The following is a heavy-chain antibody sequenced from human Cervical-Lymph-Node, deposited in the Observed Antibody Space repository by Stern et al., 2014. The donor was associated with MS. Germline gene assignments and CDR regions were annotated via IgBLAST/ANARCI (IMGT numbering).Heavy chain of an antibody. CDR2: IAWDDAK. Sequence: QITLKESGPALVKPTQALTLTCTFSGFSLNTAGTRVAWIRQPPGKALEWLGRIAWDDAKFSRSSLKTRLSIYKDTSKNQVVLTLTNMDPVDTATYYCARSLAGVFDFWGQGTMVTVSS. CDR3: ARSLAGVFDF. V-gene: IGHV2-70*04. J-gene: IGHJ4*02. CDR1: GFSLNTAGTR. D-gene: IGHD3-10*01.